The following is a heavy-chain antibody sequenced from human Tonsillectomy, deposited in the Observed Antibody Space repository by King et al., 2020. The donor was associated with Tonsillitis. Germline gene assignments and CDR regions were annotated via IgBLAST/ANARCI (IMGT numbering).Heavy chain of an antibody. J-gene: IGHJ4*03. Sequence: GQLVQSGAVVKKPGASVKVSCQAYGYTFTGYCLHWVRQAPGQGLEWVGWINPNSGGTDYAQKFQGRVTMTRDTSISTAYMELTTLRSDDTAVYYCARAIERDTGLATGY. V-gene: IGHV1-2*02. CDR3: ARAIERDTGLATGY. CDR2: INPNSGGT. CDR1: GYTFTGYC. D-gene: IGHD5-18*01.